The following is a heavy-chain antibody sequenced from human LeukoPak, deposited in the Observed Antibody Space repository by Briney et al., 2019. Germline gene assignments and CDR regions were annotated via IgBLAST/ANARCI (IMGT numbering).Heavy chain of an antibody. V-gene: IGHV3-23*01. Sequence: GGSLRLSCAASGFTFSSYAMSWVRQAPGKGLEWVPAISGSGGSTYYADSVKGRFTISRDNSKNTLYLQMNSLRAEDTAVYYCAKALGYCSSTSCYPLFDYWGQGTLVTVSS. J-gene: IGHJ4*02. D-gene: IGHD2-2*01. CDR3: AKALGYCSSTSCYPLFDY. CDR2: ISGSGGST. CDR1: GFTFSSYA.